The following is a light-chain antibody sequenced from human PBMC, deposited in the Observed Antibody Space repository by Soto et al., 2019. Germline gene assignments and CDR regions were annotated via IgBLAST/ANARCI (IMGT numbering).Light chain of an antibody. CDR1: SSDVGYYDY. Sequence: QSALTQPPSASGFPGQSVTISCTGTSSDVGYYDYVSWYQQHPGKAPKLVIYEVTKRPSGVPDRVSASKSGNTASLTVSGLRAEDEADYYCSSYAGSNNVVFGSETKVTVL. CDR3: SSYAGSNNVV. CDR2: EVT. V-gene: IGLV2-8*01. J-gene: IGLJ1*01.